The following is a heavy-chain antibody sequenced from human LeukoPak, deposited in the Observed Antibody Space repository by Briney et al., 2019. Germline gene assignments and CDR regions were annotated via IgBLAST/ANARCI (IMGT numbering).Heavy chain of an antibody. V-gene: IGHV3-23*01. CDR3: AKSYYCDSSGSGFDY. Sequence: GGSLRLSCAASGFTFSSYDMSWVRQAPGKGLEWVSAISGSGGSTYYADSVKGRFTISRDNSKNTLYLQMNSLRAEDTAVYYCAKSYYCDSSGSGFDYWGQGTLVTVSS. CDR1: GFTFSSYD. CDR2: ISGSGGST. J-gene: IGHJ4*02. D-gene: IGHD3-22*01.